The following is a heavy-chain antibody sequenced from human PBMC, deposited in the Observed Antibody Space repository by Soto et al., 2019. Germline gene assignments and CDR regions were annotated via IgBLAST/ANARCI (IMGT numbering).Heavy chain of an antibody. D-gene: IGHD1-26*01. CDR3: AKNQGVELVPLATVDWFDP. J-gene: IGHJ5*02. CDR1: EFTVSGNY. Sequence: LRLSCAASEFTVSGNYMSWVRQAPGKGLEWVSVLYSGGTTYYADSVKGRFTISRDNSKSTVYLELNNLSAEDTAVYHCAKNQGVELVPLATVDWFDPWGQGSVVTVSS. CDR2: LYSGGTT. V-gene: IGHV3-53*01.